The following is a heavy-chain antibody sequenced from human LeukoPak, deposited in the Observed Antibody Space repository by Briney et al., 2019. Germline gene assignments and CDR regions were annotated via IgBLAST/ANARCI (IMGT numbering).Heavy chain of an antibody. Sequence: SETLSLTCYLYGGSFSGYYWSWIRQSPGKGLEWIGEINQIGNTNYIPSLKSRLTISIDTSNNQFSLNLTSVTAADTGVYYCARIRRPLRGYFDRWGQGTLVTVSS. CDR3: ARIRRPLRGYFDR. D-gene: IGHD3-16*01. V-gene: IGHV4-34*01. CDR2: INQIGNT. J-gene: IGHJ4*02. CDR1: GGSFSGYY.